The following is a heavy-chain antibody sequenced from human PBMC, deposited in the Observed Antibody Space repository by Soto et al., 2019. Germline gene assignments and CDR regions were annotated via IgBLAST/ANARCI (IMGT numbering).Heavy chain of an antibody. CDR1: GGSVSSGSYY. CDR2: IYYSGST. Sequence: QVQLQESGPGLVKPSETLSLTCTVSGGSVSSGSYYWSWIRQPPGKGLEWIGYIYYSGSTNYNPSLKSRVPISVDTSKNQFSLKLSSVTAADTAVYYCARDNGIAVAGIRWFDPWGQGTLVTVSS. V-gene: IGHV4-61*01. J-gene: IGHJ5*02. D-gene: IGHD6-19*01. CDR3: ARDNGIAVAGIRWFDP.